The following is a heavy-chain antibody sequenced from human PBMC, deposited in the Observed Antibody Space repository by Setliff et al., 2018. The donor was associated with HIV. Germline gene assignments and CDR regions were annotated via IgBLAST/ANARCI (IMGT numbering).Heavy chain of an antibody. V-gene: IGHV4-34*01. CDR2: INHSGST. CDR3: ARGGRSLAAQTWFDP. CDR1: GGSFSDYY. Sequence: LSLTCAVYGGSFSDYYWSWIRQPPGKGLEWIGEINHSGSTNYNPSLKSRVTISVDTSKNQFSLKLSSVTAADTAVYYCARGGRSLAAQTWFDPWGQGTLVRLL. J-gene: IGHJ5*02. D-gene: IGHD6-6*01.